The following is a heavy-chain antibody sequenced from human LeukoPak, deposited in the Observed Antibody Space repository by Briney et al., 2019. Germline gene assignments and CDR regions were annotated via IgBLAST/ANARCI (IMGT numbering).Heavy chain of an antibody. V-gene: IGHV1-69*04. J-gene: IGHJ4*02. Sequence: ASVKVSCKASGGTFSSYAISWVRQAPGQGLEWMGRIIPILGIANYAQKFQGRVTITADKSTSTAYMELSSLRSEDTAVYYCARDYGDYAFDYWGQGTLVTVSS. CDR3: ARDYGDYAFDY. CDR1: GGTFSSYA. CDR2: IIPILGIA. D-gene: IGHD4-17*01.